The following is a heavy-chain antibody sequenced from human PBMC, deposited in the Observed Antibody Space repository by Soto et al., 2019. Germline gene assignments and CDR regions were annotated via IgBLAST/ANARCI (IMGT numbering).Heavy chain of an antibody. J-gene: IGHJ4*02. CDR3: ARDLYSGYDKSDY. D-gene: IGHD5-12*01. Sequence: GGSLRLSCAASGFTFSSYWMSWVRQAPGKGLEWVANIKQDGSEKYYVDSVKGRFTISRDNAKNSLYLQMNSLRAEDTAVYYCARDLYSGYDKSDYWGQGTLVTVSS. CDR2: IKQDGSEK. CDR1: GFTFSSYW. V-gene: IGHV3-7*01.